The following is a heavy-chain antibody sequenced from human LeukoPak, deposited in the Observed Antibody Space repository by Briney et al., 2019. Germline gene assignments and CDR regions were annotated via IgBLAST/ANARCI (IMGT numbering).Heavy chain of an antibody. J-gene: IGHJ4*02. D-gene: IGHD2-2*02. Sequence: GSLILSCAASGFTFSSYAMHWVRQAPGKGLEWVAVISYDGSNKYYADSVKGRFTISRDNSKNTLYLQMNSLRAEDTAVYYCAYQLLYEFDYWGQGTLVTVSS. CDR3: AYQLLYEFDY. CDR2: ISYDGSNK. V-gene: IGHV3-30*04. CDR1: GFTFSSYA.